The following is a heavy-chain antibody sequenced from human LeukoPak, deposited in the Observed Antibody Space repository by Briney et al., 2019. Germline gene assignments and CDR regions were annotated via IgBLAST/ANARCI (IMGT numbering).Heavy chain of an antibody. CDR1: GGSISSGGYS. D-gene: IGHD7-27*01. Sequence: SETLSLTCAVSGGSISSGGYSWSWIRQPPGKGLEWIGYIYHSGSTYYNPSLKSRVTISVDRSKNQFSLKLSSVTAADTAVYYCARQPNWGSSSYAFDIWGQGTMVTVSS. V-gene: IGHV4-30-2*01. J-gene: IGHJ3*02. CDR3: ARQPNWGSSSYAFDI. CDR2: IYHSGST.